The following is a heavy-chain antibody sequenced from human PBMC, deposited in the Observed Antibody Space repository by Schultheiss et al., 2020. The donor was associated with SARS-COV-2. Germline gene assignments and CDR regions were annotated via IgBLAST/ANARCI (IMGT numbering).Heavy chain of an antibody. CDR2: IYYSGST. V-gene: IGHV4-31*03. Sequence: SETLSLTCTVSGGSISSGGYYWSWIRQHPGKGLEWIGYIYYSGSTYYNPSLKSRVTISVDTSKNQFSLKLSSVTAADTAVYYCARGGGLGYCTGGVCYPFDYWGQGTLVTGSS. CDR1: GGSISSGGYY. J-gene: IGHJ4*02. CDR3: ARGGGLGYCTGGVCYPFDY. D-gene: IGHD2-8*02.